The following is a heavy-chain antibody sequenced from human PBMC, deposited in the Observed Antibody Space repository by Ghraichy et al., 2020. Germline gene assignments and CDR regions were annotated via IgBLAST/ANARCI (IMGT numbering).Heavy chain of an antibody. CDR2: IYDSGRT. D-gene: IGHD3-10*01. Sequence: SQTLSLTCTVSGGSINGYYWIWIRQSPGKGLEWIGYIYDSGRTNYNPSLQSRVTISIDTSKNQFSLSLSSVTAADTAVYYCARGNFASGSYSNFAFWGQGTLVTVSS. V-gene: IGHV4-59*01. CDR3: ARGNFASGSYSNFAF. J-gene: IGHJ4*02. CDR1: GGSINGYY.